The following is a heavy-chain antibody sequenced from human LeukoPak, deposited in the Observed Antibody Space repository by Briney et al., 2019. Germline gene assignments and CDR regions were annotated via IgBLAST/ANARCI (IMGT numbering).Heavy chain of an antibody. CDR2: ISGSGGST. CDR1: GFTFDNYA. D-gene: IGHD5-18*01. CDR3: AKEKEYSYGPYFFDY. V-gene: IGHV3-23*01. Sequence: PGGSLRLSCAASGFTFDNYAMSWVRQAPGKGLEWVSGISGSGGSTYYVDSEKGRFTISRENSKNTLYLQMNSLRAEDTAVYYCAKEKEYSYGPYFFDYWGQETLVTVSS. J-gene: IGHJ4*02.